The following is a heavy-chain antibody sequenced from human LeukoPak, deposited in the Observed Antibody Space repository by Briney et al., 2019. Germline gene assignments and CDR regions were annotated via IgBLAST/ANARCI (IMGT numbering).Heavy chain of an antibody. CDR2: ISGSGGRK. D-gene: IGHD6-13*01. CDR1: GFTFSSYA. Sequence: GGSLRLSCTASGFTFSSYAMSWVRQAPGKGLEWVSAISGSGGRKYYADSVKGRFTISRDNSKNTLYLQMNSLRAEDTAVYYCAKDLYSSSWYLSPHYFDYWGQGTLVTVSS. V-gene: IGHV3-23*01. J-gene: IGHJ4*02. CDR3: AKDLYSSSWYLSPHYFDY.